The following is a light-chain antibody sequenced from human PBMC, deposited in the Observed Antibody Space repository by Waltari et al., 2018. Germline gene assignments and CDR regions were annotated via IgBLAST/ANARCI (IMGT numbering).Light chain of an antibody. V-gene: IGLV2-14*03. CDR1: SNDVGIYTY. J-gene: IGLJ3*02. CDR2: HLN. CDR3: SSYASSLTLV. Sequence: QSALTQPASVSGSPGQSITISCTGTSNDVGIYTYISWYQQHPGKAPKLISYHLNNRTSGVSNRFAGSKSGNTASLTISGLQAEDEADYYCSSYASSLTLVFGGGTKLTVL.